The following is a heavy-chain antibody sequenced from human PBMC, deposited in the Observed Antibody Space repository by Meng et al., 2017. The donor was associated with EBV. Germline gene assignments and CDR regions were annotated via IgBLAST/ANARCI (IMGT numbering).Heavy chain of an antibody. J-gene: IGHJ4*02. Sequence: QVQLVQSGSELKKPXXSVKVSXKASGYTFTSYAMNWVRQAPGQGLEWMGWINTNTGNPTYAQGFTGRFVFSLDTSVSTAYLQISSLKAEDTAVYYCARVKRLWFGELWVFDDWGQGTLVTVAS. CDR3: ARVKRLWFGELWVFDD. D-gene: IGHD3-10*01. CDR1: GYTFTSYA. CDR2: INTNTGNP. V-gene: IGHV7-4-1*02.